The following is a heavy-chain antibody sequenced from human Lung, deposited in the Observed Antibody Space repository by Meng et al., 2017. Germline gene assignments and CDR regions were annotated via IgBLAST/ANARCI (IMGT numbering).Heavy chain of an antibody. Sequence: QVQLQQGGQGFLKPSETLSLTGVVSGGSFSDYSWSWIRQPPGKGLEWIGEINHSGSTNYNPSLESRATISVDTSQNNLSLKLSSVTAADSAVYYCARGPTTMAHDFDYWGQGTLVTVSS. V-gene: IGHV4-34*01. CDR1: GGSFSDYS. CDR2: INHSGST. D-gene: IGHD4-11*01. J-gene: IGHJ4*02. CDR3: ARGPTTMAHDFDY.